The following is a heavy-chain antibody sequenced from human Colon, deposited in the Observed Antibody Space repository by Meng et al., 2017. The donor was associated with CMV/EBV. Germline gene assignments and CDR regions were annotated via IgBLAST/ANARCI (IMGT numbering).Heavy chain of an antibody. J-gene: IGHJ4*02. CDR1: GLSVTTTGMC. Sequence: SGPTLVKPTQTLTLTCTFSGLSVTTTGMCVSWVRQPPGKALEWLALINWDDGKHYSTSLKTRLTVSKDTSKNQVIFTMTNMDQVDTATYFCVRSSGWFGGLDYWGQGTLVTVSS. CDR2: INWDDGK. CDR3: VRSSGWFGGLDY. D-gene: IGHD6-19*01. V-gene: IGHV2-70*19.